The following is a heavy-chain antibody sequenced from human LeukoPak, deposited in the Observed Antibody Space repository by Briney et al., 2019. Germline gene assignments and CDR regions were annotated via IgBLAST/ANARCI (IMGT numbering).Heavy chain of an antibody. CDR2: ISVSGGTT. Sequence: GGSLRLSCAASGFTFSRYSMSWVRQAPGKGLECVSFISVSGGTTYYADAVKGRFIVSRDSSMNTLSLQMDSLRAEDTAVYYCARDKREFRFGELSDLKFYYGLDVWGQGTTVTVSS. CDR1: GFTFSRYS. J-gene: IGHJ6*02. V-gene: IGHV3-23*01. CDR3: ARDKREFRFGELSDLKFYYGLDV. D-gene: IGHD3-10*01.